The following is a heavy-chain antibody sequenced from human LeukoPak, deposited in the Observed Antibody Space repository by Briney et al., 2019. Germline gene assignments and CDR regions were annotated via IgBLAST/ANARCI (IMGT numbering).Heavy chain of an antibody. CDR3: ARDRKIVATIDYYYMDV. D-gene: IGHD5-12*01. Sequence: ASVKVSCTASGYTFTSYYMHWVRQAPGQGLEWMGIINPSGGSTSYAQKFQGRVTMTRDLSTNTVYMELSGLRSEDTAVYYCARDRKIVATIDYYYMDVWGRGTTVTVSS. CDR2: INPSGGST. J-gene: IGHJ6*03. V-gene: IGHV1-46*01. CDR1: GYTFTSYY.